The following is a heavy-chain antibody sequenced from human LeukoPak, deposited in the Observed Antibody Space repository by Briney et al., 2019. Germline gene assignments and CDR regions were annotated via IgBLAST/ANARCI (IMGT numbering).Heavy chain of an antibody. Sequence: QPGGSPRLSCAASGFTFSSYLMHWVRQAPGKGLVWVSRINTDGSSTSYADSVKGRFTISRDNAKNTLYLQMNSLRAEDTAVYYCASGLHYGGNSTRANWFDPWGQGTLVTVSS. CDR3: ASGLHYGGNSTRANWFDP. D-gene: IGHD4-23*01. CDR1: GFTFSSYL. J-gene: IGHJ5*02. V-gene: IGHV3-74*01. CDR2: INTDGSST.